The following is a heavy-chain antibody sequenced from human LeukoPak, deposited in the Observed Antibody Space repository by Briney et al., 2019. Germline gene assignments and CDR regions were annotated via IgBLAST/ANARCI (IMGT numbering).Heavy chain of an antibody. V-gene: IGHV3-30*04. CDR3: ARALDV. CDR1: GLSFNTYA. J-gene: IGHJ6*04. Sequence: PGGYLRLSCVDSGLSFNTYAMHWVRQAPGKGLEWVAAISYDGSYTYYRDSVRGRFTISRDNSKNTMYLQMNSLRAEDTAMYYCARALDVWGKGTTVTVSS. CDR2: ISYDGSYT.